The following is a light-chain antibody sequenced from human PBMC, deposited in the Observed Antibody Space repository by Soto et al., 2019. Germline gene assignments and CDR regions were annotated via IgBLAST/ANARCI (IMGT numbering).Light chain of an antibody. Sequence: ALTQSPVTLCLSPGERATPSCRASQPGTTSFLAWYQQKRGQGPRLLIYGASYRAPGVPDRLSGGGSGTDFTLTISRLEPEDFAVYYCQQYVASPWTFGQGTEVEIK. CDR2: GAS. J-gene: IGKJ1*01. CDR3: QQYVASPWT. V-gene: IGKV3-20*01. CDR1: QPGTTSF.